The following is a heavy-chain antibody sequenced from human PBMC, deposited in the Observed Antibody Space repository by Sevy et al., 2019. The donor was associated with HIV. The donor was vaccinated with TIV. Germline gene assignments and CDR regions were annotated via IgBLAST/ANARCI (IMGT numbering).Heavy chain of an antibody. CDR3: ARVEGLTLKAHYSFGMDV. Sequence: GGALRLSCAGSGFTLSSYWMTWVRQAPGKGLEWVANIKQEGSEKYYVNSVKGRFTISRDNAKNLLYLQMKSLRAEDRAVYYCARVEGLTLKAHYSFGMDVWGQGTTVTVSS. D-gene: IGHD1-1*01. V-gene: IGHV3-7*01. CDR2: IKQEGSEK. CDR1: GFTLSSYW. J-gene: IGHJ6*02.